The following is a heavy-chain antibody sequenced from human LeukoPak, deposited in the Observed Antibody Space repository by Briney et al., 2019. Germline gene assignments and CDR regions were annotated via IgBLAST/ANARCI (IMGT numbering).Heavy chain of an antibody. Sequence: PSETLSLTCAVYGGSFSGYYWSWIRQPPGEGLEWIGEINHSGSTNYNPSLKSRVTISVDTSKNQFSLKLSSVTAADTAVYYCARGFAYYDSSGYPYYFDYWGQGTLVTVSS. CDR3: ARGFAYYDSSGYPYYFDY. CDR2: INHSGST. V-gene: IGHV4-34*01. J-gene: IGHJ4*02. D-gene: IGHD3-22*01. CDR1: GGSFSGYY.